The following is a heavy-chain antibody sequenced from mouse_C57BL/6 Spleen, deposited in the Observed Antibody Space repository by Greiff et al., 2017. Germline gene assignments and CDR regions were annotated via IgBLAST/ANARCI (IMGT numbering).Heavy chain of an antibody. V-gene: IGHV1-82*01. J-gene: IGHJ4*01. CDR3: AREDYYGSNYFYYAMDY. D-gene: IGHD1-1*01. CDR1: GYAFSSSW. CDR2: VYPGDGDT. Sequence: QVQLQQSGPELVKPGASVKLSCKASGYAFSSSWMHWVKQRPGKGLEWIGRVYPGDGDTNYNGKFKGKATLTADKSSSAAYMQLSCLTSGDSAVYFCAREDYYGSNYFYYAMDYWGQGTSVTVSS.